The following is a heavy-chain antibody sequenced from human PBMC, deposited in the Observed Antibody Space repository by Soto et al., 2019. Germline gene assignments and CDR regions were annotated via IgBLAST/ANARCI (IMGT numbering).Heavy chain of an antibody. CDR3: ARVVVPAANEEYDFDY. CDR1: GDTFSSYA. J-gene: IGHJ4*02. D-gene: IGHD2-2*01. V-gene: IGHV1-69*01. CDR2: IIPIFGTA. Sequence: QVQLVQSGAEVKKPGSSVKVSCKASGDTFSSYAISWVRQAPGQGLEWMGGIIPIFGTANYAQKFQGRVTITADESTSTAYMDLSSLRSEDTAVYYCARVVVPAANEEYDFDYWGQGTLVTVSS.